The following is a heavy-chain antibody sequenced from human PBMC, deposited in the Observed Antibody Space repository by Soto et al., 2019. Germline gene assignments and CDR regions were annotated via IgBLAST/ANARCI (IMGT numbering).Heavy chain of an antibody. J-gene: IGHJ5*02. D-gene: IGHD5-18*01. CDR1: GGSISTYY. Sequence: SETLSLTCTFSGGSISTYYWSLIRQPPGKGLERIGYIHYSGSTNYNPSLKSRVTISVDTSKNQFSLKLSSVTAADTAVYYCARSLYSYGVRFDPWGQGTLVTVSS. CDR2: IHYSGST. CDR3: ARSLYSYGVRFDP. V-gene: IGHV4-59*01.